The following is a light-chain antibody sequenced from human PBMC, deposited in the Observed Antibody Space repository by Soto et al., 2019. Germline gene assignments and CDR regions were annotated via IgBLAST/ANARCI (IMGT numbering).Light chain of an antibody. Sequence: NFMLTQPHSVSASPGKTVTISCTRSSGSIANNYVRWFQQRPGSAPTTLIFGDNERPSGVPGRFSGSIDRSSNSASLTIAGLKTEDEADYYCQSYDRDSPVIFGGGTQLTVL. V-gene: IGLV6-57*04. CDR2: GDN. J-gene: IGLJ2*01. CDR1: SGSIANNY. CDR3: QSYDRDSPVI.